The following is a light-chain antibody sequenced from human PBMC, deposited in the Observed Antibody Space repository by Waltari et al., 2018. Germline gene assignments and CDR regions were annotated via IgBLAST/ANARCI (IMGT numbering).Light chain of an antibody. V-gene: IGKV3-20*01. Sequence: EIVLTQSTGTLSLSPGEGATLSCRTSQTTRTTYLAWYQQKPGQAPTLLMYGAFTRATGIPDRFTGSGSGTDFSLTISSLEPEDFATYYCQQYDVSPLTFGGGTKVEIK. CDR2: GAF. CDR3: QQYDVSPLT. J-gene: IGKJ4*01. CDR1: QTTRTTY.